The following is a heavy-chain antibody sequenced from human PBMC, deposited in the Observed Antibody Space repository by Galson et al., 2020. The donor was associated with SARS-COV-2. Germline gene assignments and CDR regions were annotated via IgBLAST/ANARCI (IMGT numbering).Heavy chain of an antibody. Sequence: ETSKTLSLTCTVSGGSISSYYWSWIRQPPGKGLEWIGYIYYSGSTNYNPSLKSRVTISVDTSKNQFSLKLSSVTAADTAVYYCARADYDSSGYYGGYFDLWGRGTLVTVSS. J-gene: IGHJ2*01. CDR2: IYYSGST. CDR3: ARADYDSSGYYGGYFDL. D-gene: IGHD3-22*01. CDR1: GGSISSYY. V-gene: IGHV4-59*01.